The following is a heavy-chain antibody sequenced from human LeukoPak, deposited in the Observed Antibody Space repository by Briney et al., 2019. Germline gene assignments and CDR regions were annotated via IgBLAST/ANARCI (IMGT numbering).Heavy chain of an antibody. J-gene: IGHJ4*02. CDR2: IIPIFGTA. Sequence: SVKVSCKASGYTFTSYGISWVRQAPGQGLEWMGGIIPIFGTANYAQKFQGRVTITADESTSTAYMELSSLRSEDTAVYYCVREGGHWNYVFDYWGQGTLVTVSS. CDR1: GYTFTSYG. CDR3: VREGGHWNYVFDY. D-gene: IGHD1-7*01. V-gene: IGHV1-69*13.